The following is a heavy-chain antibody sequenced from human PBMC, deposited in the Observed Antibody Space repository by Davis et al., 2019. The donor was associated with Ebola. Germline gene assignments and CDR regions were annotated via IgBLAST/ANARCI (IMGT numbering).Heavy chain of an antibody. CDR3: ARGGYGDYGHY. CDR1: GFTFSDYA. CDR2: ISYDETNK. D-gene: IGHD4-17*01. Sequence: GESLKISCATSGFTFSDYAMHWVRQAPGKGLEWVAIISYDETNKYYADSVKGRFTISRDNSKNTLYLQMSSLRAEDTAVYFCARGGYGDYGHYWGQGTLVTVSS. J-gene: IGHJ4*02. V-gene: IGHV3-30*04.